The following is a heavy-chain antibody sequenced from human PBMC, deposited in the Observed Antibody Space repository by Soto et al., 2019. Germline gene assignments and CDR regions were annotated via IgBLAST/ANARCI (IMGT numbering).Heavy chain of an antibody. Sequence: SETLSVTCTVSGGSISSYYWSWIRQPPGKXLEWIGYIYYSGSTNYNPSLKSRVTISVDTSKNQFSLKLSSVTAADTAVYYCARVRRIDDSSGYYYYYYRMDVWGQGTTVTVSS. CDR3: ARVRRIDDSSGYYYYYYRMDV. J-gene: IGHJ6*02. CDR1: GGSISSYY. V-gene: IGHV4-59*01. D-gene: IGHD3-22*01. CDR2: IYYSGST.